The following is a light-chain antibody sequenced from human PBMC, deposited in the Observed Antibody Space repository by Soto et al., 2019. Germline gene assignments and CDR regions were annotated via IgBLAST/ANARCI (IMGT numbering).Light chain of an antibody. CDR1: QSVLYSPNNKNY. CDR2: WAS. Sequence: DIVMTQSPDSLAVSLGERATINCKSSQSVLYSPNNKNYLAWYQHKPGQPPKMLIYWASIRESGVPDRFSASGSGTDFTLTISRLQSEDVAVYYCQQYYTNSWSFGQGTKVEIK. J-gene: IGKJ1*01. V-gene: IGKV4-1*01. CDR3: QQYYTNSWS.